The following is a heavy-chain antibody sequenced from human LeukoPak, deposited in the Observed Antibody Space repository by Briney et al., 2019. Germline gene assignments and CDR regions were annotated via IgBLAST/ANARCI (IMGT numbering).Heavy chain of an antibody. CDR2: IIPILGIA. D-gene: IGHD1-26*01. CDR1: GGTFSSYA. Sequence: SVKVSCKASGGTFSSYAISWVRQAPGQGLEWMGRIIPILGIANYAQKFQGRVTITADKSTSTAYMELSSLRSEDTAVDFCARDLGVGATIKFGYWGQGTLVTVSS. J-gene: IGHJ4*02. V-gene: IGHV1-69*04. CDR3: ARDLGVGATIKFGY.